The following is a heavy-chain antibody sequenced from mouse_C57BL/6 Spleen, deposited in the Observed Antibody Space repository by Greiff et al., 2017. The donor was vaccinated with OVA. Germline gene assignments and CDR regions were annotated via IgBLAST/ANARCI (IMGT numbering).Heavy chain of an antibody. CDR3: ANYYSNYDWYFDV. CDR1: GYTFTSYW. CDR2: IHPNSGST. V-gene: IGHV1-64*01. D-gene: IGHD2-5*01. J-gene: IGHJ1*03. Sequence: QVQLQQPGAELVKPGASVKLSCKASGYTFTSYWMHWVKQRPGQGLEWIGMIHPNSGSTNYNEKFKSKATLTVDKSSSTAYMQLSSLTSEDSAVYYCANYYSNYDWYFDVWGTGTTVTVSS.